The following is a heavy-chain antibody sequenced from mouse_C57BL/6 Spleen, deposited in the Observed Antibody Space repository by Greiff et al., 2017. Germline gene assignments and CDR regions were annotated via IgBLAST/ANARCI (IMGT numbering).Heavy chain of an antibody. CDR3: AIPPTTVVAPWYSMDY. CDR2: IDPNSGGT. D-gene: IGHD1-1*01. CDR1: GYTFTSYW. J-gene: IGHJ4*01. V-gene: IGHV1-72*01. Sequence: VQLQQPGAELVMPGASVKLSCKASGYTFTSYWMHWVKQRPGRGLAWIGRIDPNSGGTKYNEKFKSTATLTVGKPSSTAYMPLHSLTSEDSAVYYCAIPPTTVVAPWYSMDYWGQGTSVTVSS.